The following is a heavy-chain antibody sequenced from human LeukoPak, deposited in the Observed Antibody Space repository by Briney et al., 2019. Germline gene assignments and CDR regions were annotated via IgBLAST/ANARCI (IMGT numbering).Heavy chain of an antibody. CDR1: GGTFSSYG. D-gene: IGHD4-23*01. CDR2: ITPIFGTA. J-gene: IGHJ5*02. CDR3: ARDNSIADRGWWFDP. V-gene: IGHV1-69*05. Sequence: SVKVSCKASGGTFSSYGISWVRQAPGQGLEWMGGITPIFGTANYAQKFQGRVTMTRDTPTSTVYMELRSLRSDDTAVYYCARDNSIADRGWWFDPWGQGTLVTVSS.